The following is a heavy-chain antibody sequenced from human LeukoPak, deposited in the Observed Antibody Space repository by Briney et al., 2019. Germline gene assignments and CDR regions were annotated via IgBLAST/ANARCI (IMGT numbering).Heavy chain of an antibody. CDR2: ISGSGGST. J-gene: IGHJ4*02. CDR3: VKAGHYDFWSGYYTGDY. CDR1: GFTFSSYA. V-gene: IGHV3-23*01. Sequence: GGSLRLSCAASGFTFSSYAMSWVRQAPGKGLEWVSAISGSGGSTYYADSVKGRFTISRDNSKNTLYLQMNSLRAEDTAVYYCVKAGHYDFWSGYYTGDYWGQGTLVTVSS. D-gene: IGHD3-3*01.